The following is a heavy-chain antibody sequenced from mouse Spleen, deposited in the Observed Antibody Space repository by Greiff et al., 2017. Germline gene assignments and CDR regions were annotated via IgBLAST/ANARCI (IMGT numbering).Heavy chain of an antibody. Sequence: VQLQQSGPELVKPGASVKISCKASGYTFTDYYMNWVKQSHGKSLEWIGDINPNNGGTSYNQKFKGKATLTVDKSSSTAYMELRSLTSEDSAVYYCARMRIYYGNSWFAYWGQGTLVTVSA. D-gene: IGHD2-1*01. V-gene: IGHV1-26*01. CDR3: ARMRIYYGNSWFAY. CDR2: INPNNGGT. J-gene: IGHJ3*01. CDR1: GYTFTDYY.